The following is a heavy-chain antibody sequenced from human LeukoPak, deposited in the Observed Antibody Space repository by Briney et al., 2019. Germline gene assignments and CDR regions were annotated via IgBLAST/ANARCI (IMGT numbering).Heavy chain of an antibody. Sequence: ASVKVSCKASGYTFTSYGISWVRQASGQGLEWMGWISAYNGNTNYAQKLQGRVTMTTDTSTSTAYMELRSLRSDDTAVYYCARAPDVLLWFGELTYWGQGTLVTVSS. CDR3: ARAPDVLLWFGELTY. D-gene: IGHD3-10*01. CDR1: GYTFTSYG. CDR2: ISAYNGNT. V-gene: IGHV1-18*01. J-gene: IGHJ4*02.